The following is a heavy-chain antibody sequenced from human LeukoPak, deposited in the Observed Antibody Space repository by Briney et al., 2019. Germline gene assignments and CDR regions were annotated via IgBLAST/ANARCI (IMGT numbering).Heavy chain of an antibody. CDR1: GYTFTSYG. Sequence: ASVKVSCKASGYTFTSYGISCVRQAPGQGLEWMGWISAHNGNTNYTRKLQGRVTMTTDTATTTAYMELGSLGSDDTAVYYCARWGVVPAAGLDYWGQGTLVTVSS. D-gene: IGHD2-2*01. V-gene: IGHV1-18*01. CDR3: ARWGVVPAAGLDY. J-gene: IGHJ4*02. CDR2: ISAHNGNT.